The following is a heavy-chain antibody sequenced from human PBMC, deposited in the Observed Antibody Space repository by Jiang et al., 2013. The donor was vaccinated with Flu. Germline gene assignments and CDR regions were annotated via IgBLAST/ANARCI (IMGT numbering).Heavy chain of an antibody. V-gene: IGHV1-8*01. CDR1: GYTFTSYD. D-gene: IGHD6-13*01. CDR3: ARAPSGAAAGRNNWFDP. J-gene: IGHJ5*02. Sequence: QSGAEVKKPGASVKVSCKASGYTFTSYDINWVRQATGQGLEWMGWMNPNSGNTGYAQKFQGRVTMTRNTSISTAYMELSSLRSEDTAVYYCARAPSGAAAGRNNWFDPWGQGTLVTVSS. CDR2: MNPNSGNT.